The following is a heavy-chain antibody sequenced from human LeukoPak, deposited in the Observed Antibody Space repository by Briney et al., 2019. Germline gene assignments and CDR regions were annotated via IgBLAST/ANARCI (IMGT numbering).Heavy chain of an antibody. CDR1: GYTFTSYG. V-gene: IGHV1-18*01. Sequence: GASVKVSCKASGYTFTSYGVNWVRQAPGQGLEWMGWISAYNGNTNYAQRLQGRVTMTTGTSTGTAHMELRSLRSDDTAVYYCATSAAYSSSFDYWGQGTLVTVSS. CDR3: ATSAAYSSSFDY. J-gene: IGHJ4*02. D-gene: IGHD6-6*01. CDR2: ISAYNGNT.